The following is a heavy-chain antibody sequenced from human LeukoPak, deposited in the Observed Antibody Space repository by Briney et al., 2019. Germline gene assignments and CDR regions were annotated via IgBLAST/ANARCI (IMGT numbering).Heavy chain of an antibody. V-gene: IGHV4-59*02. D-gene: IGHD1-26*01. CDR3: VRDWEGFNFDI. CDR1: GGSVSSYY. Sequence: SETLSLTCTVSGGSVSSYYWSWVRQPPGEGLEWIAHVYNSGSTNYNPSLKSRVTISVDRSKNQFSLKMNSVTAADTAVYYCVRDWEGFNFDIWGQGTMVTVSS. J-gene: IGHJ3*02. CDR2: VYNSGST.